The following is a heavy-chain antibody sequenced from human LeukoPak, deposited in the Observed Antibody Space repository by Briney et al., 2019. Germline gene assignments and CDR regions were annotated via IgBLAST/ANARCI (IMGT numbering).Heavy chain of an antibody. CDR1: GFTFSSYG. CDR2: IWYDGSNK. J-gene: IGHJ4*02. V-gene: IGHV3-33*06. Sequence: PGRSLRLSCAASGFTFSSYGMHWVRQAPGKGLEWVAVIWYDGSNKYYADSVKGRFTISRDNSKNTLYLQMNSLRAEDTALYYCAKGVSYYYGSGSYYFDYWGQGTLVTVSS. CDR3: AKGVSYYYGSGSYYFDY. D-gene: IGHD3-10*01.